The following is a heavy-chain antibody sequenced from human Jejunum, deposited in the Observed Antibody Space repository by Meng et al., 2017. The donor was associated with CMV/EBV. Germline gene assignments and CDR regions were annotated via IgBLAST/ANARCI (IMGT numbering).Heavy chain of an antibody. CDR2: IYYGRKT. CDR1: GASISTYY. D-gene: IGHD4-23*01. Sequence: VSGASISTYYCSWIREPPGERLEGLGIIYYGRKTNYAHSLKSRVTISLDTSKSQFSLKLSSVTAADTAVYYCARANSGFGGNFDYWGQGTLVTVSS. CDR3: ARANSGFGGNFDY. V-gene: IGHV4-59*01. J-gene: IGHJ4*02.